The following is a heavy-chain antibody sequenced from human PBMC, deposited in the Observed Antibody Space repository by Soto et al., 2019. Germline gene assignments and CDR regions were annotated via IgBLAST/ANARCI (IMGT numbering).Heavy chain of an antibody. Sequence: GSLILSCAASGFTLLSDHIYWVRQAPGKGLEWVSYININSGTIHYADSVKGRFTISRDNAKNSLYLQMDSLRAEDTAVYFCARDGTTGTTNYHYAMDVWGQGTTVNVSS. CDR1: GFTLLSDH. J-gene: IGHJ6*02. D-gene: IGHD4-17*01. CDR3: ARDGTTGTTNYHYAMDV. V-gene: IGHV3-48*03. CDR2: ININSGTI.